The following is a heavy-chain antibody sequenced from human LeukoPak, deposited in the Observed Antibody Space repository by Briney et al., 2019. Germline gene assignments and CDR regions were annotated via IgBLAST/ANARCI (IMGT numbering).Heavy chain of an antibody. CDR1: GFTFSTYS. V-gene: IGHV3-48*04. J-gene: IGHJ4*02. D-gene: IGHD1-26*01. CDR3: ARGLVAAIRTMDY. CDR2: ISSSSSSI. Sequence: GGSLRLSCAASGFTFSTYSMNWVRQAPGKGLEWVSYISSSSSSIYYTDSVKGRFTISRDNAKNSLYLQMNSLRAEDTAVYYCARGLVAAIRTMDYWGQGTLVTVSS.